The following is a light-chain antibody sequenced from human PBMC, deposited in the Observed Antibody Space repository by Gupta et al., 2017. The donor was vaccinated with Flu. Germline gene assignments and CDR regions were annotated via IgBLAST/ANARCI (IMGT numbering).Light chain of an antibody. CDR1: QSINSNY. CDR3: QQYGNSPPT. CDR2: GTS. V-gene: IGKV3-20*01. Sequence: EIVLTQSPGTLSLSPGERGTLSCRASQSINSNYLAWYQQKPGEAPRVLMIGTSNRATGIPDRFTGSNSGTDFTLTISRLEPEDFAVYYCQQYGNSPPTFGQGTKVEIK. J-gene: IGKJ1*01.